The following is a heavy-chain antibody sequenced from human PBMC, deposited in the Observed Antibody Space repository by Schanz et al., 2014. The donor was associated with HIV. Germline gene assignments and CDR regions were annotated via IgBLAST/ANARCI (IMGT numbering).Heavy chain of an antibody. CDR3: ATTTRTVTRFAPNDH. Sequence: EVQLVESGGGLVQPGGSLRLSCAASGFAFSTYWMSWVRQAPGKGLEWVANIKEDGSEMYSIDSVKGRFTISRDNAKNSLHLQMNSLRAEDTALYYCATTTRTVTRFAPNDHWGQGTLVIVSS. CDR1: GFAFSTYW. CDR2: IKEDGSEM. J-gene: IGHJ4*02. V-gene: IGHV3-7*01. D-gene: IGHD4-17*01.